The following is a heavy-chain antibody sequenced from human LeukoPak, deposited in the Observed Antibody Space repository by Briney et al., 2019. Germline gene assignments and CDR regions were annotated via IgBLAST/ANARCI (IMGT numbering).Heavy chain of an antibody. Sequence: SETLSLTCTVSGGSISSHYWSWIRQPPGKGLEWIGEINHSGSTNYNPSLKSRVTISVDTSKNQFSLKLSSVTAADTAVYYCARSNIAARPDDYWGQGTLVTVSS. CDR3: ARSNIAARPDDY. CDR1: GGSISSHY. D-gene: IGHD6-6*01. V-gene: IGHV4-34*01. J-gene: IGHJ4*02. CDR2: INHSGST.